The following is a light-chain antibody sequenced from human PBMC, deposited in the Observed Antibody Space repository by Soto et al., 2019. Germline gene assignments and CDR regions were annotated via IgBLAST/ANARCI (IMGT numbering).Light chain of an antibody. J-gene: IGKJ1*01. CDR2: GAS. CDR3: QQYNNWPRT. V-gene: IGKV3-15*01. CDR1: QSISSRY. Sequence: EIVLTQPPGTLALSPGERPTLSCRASQSISSRYLAWYQQKPGQAPRXXIYGASTRATGIPARFSGSGSGTEFTLTISSLQPEDFAVYYCQQYNNWPRTFGQGTKVDI.